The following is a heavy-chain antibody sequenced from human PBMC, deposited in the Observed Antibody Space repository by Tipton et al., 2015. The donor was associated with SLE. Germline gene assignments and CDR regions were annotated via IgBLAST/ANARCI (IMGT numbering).Heavy chain of an antibody. CDR2: ISDSGST. Sequence: LRLSCSVSGASISSHYWSWIRQPPGKGLEWIGYISDSGSTNYNPSLKSRVTISVDTSKNQFSLQLNSVTPEDTAVYYCARGLLMRGFDYWGQGTLVTVSS. D-gene: IGHD3-16*01. V-gene: IGHV4-59*11. J-gene: IGHJ4*02. CDR1: GASISSHY. CDR3: ARGLLMRGFDY.